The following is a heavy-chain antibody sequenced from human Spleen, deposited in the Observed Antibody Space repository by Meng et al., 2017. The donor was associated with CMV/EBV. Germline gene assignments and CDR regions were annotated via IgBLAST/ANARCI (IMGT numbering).Heavy chain of an antibody. Sequence: KVSCKASGYSFTTYWIGWVRQMPGKGLEWMGIIYPGDSETRYSPSFQGQVTMSADKSITTAYLQWSSLTASDTATYYCARGGYCTGGSCPGTDPFDMWGQGTTVTVSS. V-gene: IGHV5-51*01. J-gene: IGHJ3*02. D-gene: IGHD2-15*01. CDR2: IYPGDSET. CDR3: ARGGYCTGGSCPGTDPFDM. CDR1: GYSFTTYW.